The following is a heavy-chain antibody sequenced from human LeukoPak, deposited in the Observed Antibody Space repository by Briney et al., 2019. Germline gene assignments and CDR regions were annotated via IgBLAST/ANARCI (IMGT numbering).Heavy chain of an antibody. J-gene: IGHJ5*02. D-gene: IGHD3-10*01. Sequence: SETLSLTCTVSGGSISRYYWSWIRQPPGQGLEWIGYITHSGSTTYNPSLKGRVTISVDTSKNQFSLKLTSVTAADTAVYYCATRGPWGQGTLVTVSS. CDR1: GGSISRYY. V-gene: IGHV4-59*08. CDR2: ITHSGST. CDR3: ATRGP.